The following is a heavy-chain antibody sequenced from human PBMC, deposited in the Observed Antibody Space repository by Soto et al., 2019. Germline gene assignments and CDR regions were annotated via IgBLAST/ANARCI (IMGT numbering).Heavy chain of an antibody. J-gene: IGHJ4*01. CDR1: GYTFTSYY. D-gene: IGHD3-3*01. CDR3: ARGSSHMRFLDYIPPGLAESLQYYFDY. Sequence: ASVKVSCKASGYTFTSYYMHWVRQAPGQGLEWMGIINPSGGSTSYAQKFQGRVTMTRDTSTSTVYMELSSLRSEDTAVYYCARGSSHMRFLDYIPPGLAESLQYYFDYWGQGTQVTVSS. V-gene: IGHV1-46*01. CDR2: INPSGGST.